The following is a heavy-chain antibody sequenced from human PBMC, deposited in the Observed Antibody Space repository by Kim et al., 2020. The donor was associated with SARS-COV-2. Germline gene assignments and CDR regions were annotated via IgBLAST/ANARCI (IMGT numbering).Heavy chain of an antibody. D-gene: IGHD3-10*01. V-gene: IGHV3-23*01. J-gene: IGHJ3*02. CDR2: ISASGGST. Sequence: GGSLRLSCAASGFTFIGYAMSWVRQGPGKGLGWVSSISASGGSTYYADSVKGRFTISRDNSKNTLYLQMNSLRVEDTAIYYCAKSRGLSDAFDIWGQGT. CDR1: GFTFIGYA. CDR3: AKSRGLSDAFDI.